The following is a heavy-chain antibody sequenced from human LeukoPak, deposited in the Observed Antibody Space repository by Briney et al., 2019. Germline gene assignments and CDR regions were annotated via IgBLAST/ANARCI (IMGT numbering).Heavy chain of an antibody. D-gene: IGHD2-2*01. CDR2: ISGSGGRT. V-gene: IGHV3-23*01. J-gene: IGHJ4*02. CDR1: GFTSRGI. Sequence: GGSLRLSCVASGFTSRGIMTWVRQAPGKGLAWVSTISGSGGRTHYADSVKGRFTISRDNSKNTLYLQMNSLRAEDTAVYYCARAQRIVPAATYYFDYWGQGTLVTVSS. CDR3: ARAQRIVPAATYYFDY.